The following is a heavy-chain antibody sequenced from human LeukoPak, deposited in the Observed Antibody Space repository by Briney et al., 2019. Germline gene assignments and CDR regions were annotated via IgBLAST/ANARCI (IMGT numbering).Heavy chain of an antibody. D-gene: IGHD2/OR15-2a*01. V-gene: IGHV3-74*01. Sequence: QPGGSLRLSCAASGTYWMHWVRQAPGKGLVWVSHINSDGSWTGYADSVKGRFTISKDNAKNTVSLQTNNLRAEDTAVYYCVTFYETYWGRGTLVTVSS. CDR3: VTFYETY. J-gene: IGHJ4*02. CDR1: GTYW. CDR2: INSDGSWT.